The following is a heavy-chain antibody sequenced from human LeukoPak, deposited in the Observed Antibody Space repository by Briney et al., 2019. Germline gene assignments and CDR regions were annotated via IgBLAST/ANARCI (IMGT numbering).Heavy chain of an antibody. CDR2: IYSNGRT. CDR1: EINFSDYW. D-gene: IGHD2-15*01. Sequence: PGGSLRLSCAASEINFSDYWMHWVRQAPGKGLEWVSLIYSNGRTDYTDSVKGRFSISRDNSKNTMYLQMNSLRAEDTAMYYCARDVGPWGQGTLVTISS. J-gene: IGHJ5*02. V-gene: IGHV3-53*01. CDR3: ARDVGP.